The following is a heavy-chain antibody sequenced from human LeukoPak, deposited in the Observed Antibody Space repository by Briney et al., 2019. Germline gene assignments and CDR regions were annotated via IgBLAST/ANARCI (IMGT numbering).Heavy chain of an antibody. CDR2: IKEDGSEK. CDR3: ARDKVVGATFFDY. D-gene: IGHD1-26*01. CDR1: GFTFSSYW. Sequence: GGSLRLSCAASGFTFSSYWMSWVRQAPGKGPEWVANIKEDGSEKYYVDSVKGRFTISRDNAKNSLYLQMNSLRDEDTAVYYSARDKVVGATFFDYWGQGTLVTVSS. V-gene: IGHV3-7*01. J-gene: IGHJ4*02.